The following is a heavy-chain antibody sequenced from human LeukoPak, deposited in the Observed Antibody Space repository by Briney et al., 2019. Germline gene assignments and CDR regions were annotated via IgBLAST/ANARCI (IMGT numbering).Heavy chain of an antibody. V-gene: IGHV3-30-3*01. CDR2: ISYDGSNK. D-gene: IGHD2-15*01. Sequence: GGSLRLSCAASGFTFSSYAMHWVRQAPGKGLEWVAVISYDGSNKYYADSVKGRFTISRDNSKNTLYLQMNSLRAEDTAVYYCARDVGSGAFDIWGQGTMVTVSS. CDR1: GFTFSSYA. J-gene: IGHJ3*02. CDR3: ARDVGSGAFDI.